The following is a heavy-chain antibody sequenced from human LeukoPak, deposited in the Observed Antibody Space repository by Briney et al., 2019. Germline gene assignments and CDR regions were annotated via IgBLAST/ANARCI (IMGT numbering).Heavy chain of an antibody. CDR3: ARGLGYSSFRWFDP. V-gene: IGHV4-59*01. D-gene: IGHD5-18*01. CDR1: GGSLSSYY. J-gene: IGHJ5*02. CDR2: IYYSGST. Sequence: SETLFLTCTVSGGSLSSYYWSWIRQPPGKGLEWIGYIYYSGSTNYNPSLKSRVTISVDTSKNQFSLKLSSVTAADTAVYYCARGLGYSSFRWFDPWGQGTLVTVSS.